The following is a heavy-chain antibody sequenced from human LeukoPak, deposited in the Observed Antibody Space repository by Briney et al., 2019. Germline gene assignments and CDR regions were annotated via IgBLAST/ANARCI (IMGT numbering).Heavy chain of an antibody. Sequence: SKTLSLTCTVSGGSISSYYWSWIRQPPGKGLEWIGYIYYSGSTNYNPSLKSRVTISVDTSKNQFSLKLSSVTAADTAVYYCARDVSSGWSFFDYWGLGTLVTVSS. CDR1: GGSISSYY. CDR2: IYYSGST. D-gene: IGHD6-19*01. V-gene: IGHV4-59*01. CDR3: ARDVSSGWSFFDY. J-gene: IGHJ4*02.